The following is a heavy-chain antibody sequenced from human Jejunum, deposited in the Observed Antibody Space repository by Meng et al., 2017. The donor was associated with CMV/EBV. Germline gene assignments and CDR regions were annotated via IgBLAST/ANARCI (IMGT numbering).Heavy chain of an antibody. Sequence: GYSVTSYGISWVRLFPGQGLEWMAWISGYNGKTNIARTLQDRVIVTADTTTTTAYMELRSLRSDDTAVYYCARDGPDYGEYINFDYWGQGTQVTVSS. J-gene: IGHJ4*02. CDR2: ISGYNGKT. CDR3: ARDGPDYGEYINFDY. CDR1: GYSVTSYG. V-gene: IGHV1-18*01. D-gene: IGHD4-17*01.